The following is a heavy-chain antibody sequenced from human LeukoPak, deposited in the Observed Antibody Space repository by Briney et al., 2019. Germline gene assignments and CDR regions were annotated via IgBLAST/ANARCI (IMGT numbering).Heavy chain of an antibody. CDR2: ISGSGGST. Sequence: PGGSLRLSCAASGFTFSNYAMSWVRHAPGKGLEWVSAISGSGGSTYYADSVKGRFTISRDNSKNTLYLQMNSLRAEDTAVYYCAKDVGYCSGGSCFWGQGTLVTVSS. D-gene: IGHD2-15*01. CDR3: AKDVGYCSGGSCF. J-gene: IGHJ4*02. V-gene: IGHV3-23*01. CDR1: GFTFSNYA.